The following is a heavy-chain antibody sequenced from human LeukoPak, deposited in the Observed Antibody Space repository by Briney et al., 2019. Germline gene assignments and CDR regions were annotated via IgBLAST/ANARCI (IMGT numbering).Heavy chain of an antibody. J-gene: IGHJ6*02. CDR2: NYSGGST. D-gene: IGHD1-26*01. V-gene: IGHV3-66*01. CDR3: ARDRSGSYLVGMDV. CDR1: GFTVSSKY. Sequence: PGGSLRLSCAASGFTVSSKYMSWVRQAPGKGLEWVSVNYSGGSTYYADSVKGRFTISRDNSKNTLYLQMNSLRAEDTAVYYCARDRSGSYLVGMDVWGQGTTVTVSS.